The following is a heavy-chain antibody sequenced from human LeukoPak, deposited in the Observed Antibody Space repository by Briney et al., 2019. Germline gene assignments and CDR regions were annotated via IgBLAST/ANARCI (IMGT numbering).Heavy chain of an antibody. J-gene: IGHJ5*02. D-gene: IGHD6-13*01. V-gene: IGHV3-48*03. Sequence: QAGGSLRLSCAASGFTFSSYEMNWVRQAPGKGLEWVSYISSSGSTIYYADSVKGRFTISRDNAKNSLYLQMNSLRAEDTAVYYCARSEGYSSSSNWFDPWGQGTLVTVSS. CDR2: ISSSGSTI. CDR1: GFTFSSYE. CDR3: ARSEGYSSSSNWFDP.